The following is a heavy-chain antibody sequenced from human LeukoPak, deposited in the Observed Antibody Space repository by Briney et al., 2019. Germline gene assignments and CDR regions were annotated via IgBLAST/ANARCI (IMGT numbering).Heavy chain of an antibody. J-gene: IGHJ1*01. CDR1: GFTFSSYA. D-gene: IGHD2-15*01. Sequence: GALRLSCAASGFTFSSYAMSWVRQAPGKGLEWVSAISGSGGSTYYADSVKGRFTISRDNSKNTLYLQMNSLRAEDTAVYYCAKDPEPSRYCSGGSCLEYFQHWGQGTLVTVSS. CDR3: AKDPEPSRYCSGGSCLEYFQH. CDR2: ISGSGGST. V-gene: IGHV3-23*01.